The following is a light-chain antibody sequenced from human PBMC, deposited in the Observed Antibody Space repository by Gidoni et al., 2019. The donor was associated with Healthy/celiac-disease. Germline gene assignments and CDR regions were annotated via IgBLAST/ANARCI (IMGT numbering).Light chain of an antibody. CDR2: GAS. CDR1: QSDSSSY. V-gene: IGKV3-20*01. Sequence: EILLTQSPGTLSLSPGERATLSCRASQSDSSSYLAWYQQKPGQAPRLLIYGASSRATGIPDRFSGGGSGTDFTLTISRLEPEDFAVYYCQQYGSSPTFGPGTKVDIK. J-gene: IGKJ3*01. CDR3: QQYGSSPT.